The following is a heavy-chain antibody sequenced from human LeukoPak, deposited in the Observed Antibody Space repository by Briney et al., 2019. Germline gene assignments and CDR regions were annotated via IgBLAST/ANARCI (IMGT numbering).Heavy chain of an antibody. V-gene: IGHV3-74*01. CDR2: INSDGSSP. J-gene: IGHJ4*02. CDR3: ARNRYPNSSQIEY. D-gene: IGHD6-19*01. Sequence: PGGSLRLSCAASGFTFSNYWMHWVRQAPGKGLVWVSRINSDGSSPRYADSVRGRFTISRDTAKNTLYLQMNSLRAEDTAVYYCARNRYPNSSQIEYWGQGTLVTVAS. CDR1: GFTFSNYW.